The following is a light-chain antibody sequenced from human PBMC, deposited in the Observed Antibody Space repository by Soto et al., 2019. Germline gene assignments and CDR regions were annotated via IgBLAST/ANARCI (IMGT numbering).Light chain of an antibody. CDR1: QSVSSN. J-gene: IGKJ2*01. Sequence: EIVMTQSPATLSVSPGERATLSCRASQSVSSNLAWYQQKPGQAPRLLIYGASTRATGIPARFSGSGSGTEFTLTISSLQSEDFAVYYCQQYNNWPPPPEYTFGQGTKLEIK. CDR3: QQYNNWPPPPEYT. V-gene: IGKV3-15*01. CDR2: GAS.